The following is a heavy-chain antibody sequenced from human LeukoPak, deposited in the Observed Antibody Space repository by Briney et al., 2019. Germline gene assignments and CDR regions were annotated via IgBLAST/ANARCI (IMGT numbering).Heavy chain of an antibody. J-gene: IGHJ6*03. CDR2: ISGSGGST. CDR3: AKGAPAGTVSYYYMDV. Sequence: PGGSLRLSCAASGFTFSSYAMSWVRQAPGKGLEWVSAISGSGGSTYYADSVKGRFTISRDNSKNTLYLQMNSLRAEDTAVYYCAKGAPAGTVSYYYMDVWGKGTTVTVSS. V-gene: IGHV3-23*01. D-gene: IGHD4-17*01. CDR1: GFTFSSYA.